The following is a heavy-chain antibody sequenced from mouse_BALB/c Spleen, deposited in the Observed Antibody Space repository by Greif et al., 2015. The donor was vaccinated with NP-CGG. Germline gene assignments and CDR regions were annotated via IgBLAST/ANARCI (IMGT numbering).Heavy chain of an antibody. V-gene: IGHV1-7*01. CDR2: INPSTGYT. CDR1: GYTFTSYW. J-gene: IGHJ1*01. CDR3: ATGTYLDV. D-gene: IGHD4-1*01. Sequence: VKLMESGAELAKPGASVKMSCKASGYTFTSYWMHWVKQRPGQGLEWIGYINPSTGYTEYNQKFKDKATLTADKSSSTAYMQLSSLTSEDSAVYYCATGTYLDVWGAGTTVTVSS.